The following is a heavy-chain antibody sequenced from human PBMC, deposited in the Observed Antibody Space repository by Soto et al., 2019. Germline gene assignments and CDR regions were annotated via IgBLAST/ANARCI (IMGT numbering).Heavy chain of an antibody. J-gene: IGHJ6*02. CDR1: GFTFSNYV. CDR2: ISAGGDNT. D-gene: IGHD3-16*01. V-gene: IGHV3-23*01. CDR3: AKLYYRWQGCMDV. Sequence: EVQLLESGGGFVQPGGSLRLSCAASGFTFSNYVMSWVRQAPGKGLAWVSAISAGGDNTYYADSVKGRFTLSRDNSKKTLYLQMSSLRVEDTAVYYCAKLYYRWQGCMDVWGQGTTVTVSS.